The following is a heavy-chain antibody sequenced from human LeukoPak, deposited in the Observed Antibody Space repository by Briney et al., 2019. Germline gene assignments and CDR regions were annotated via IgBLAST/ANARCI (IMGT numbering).Heavy chain of an antibody. Sequence: GGSLRLSCAASGFTFGSFWRSWVRQAPGKGLEWVAKINQDGSEKYHVDSVKGRFTVSRDNAKNSLYLQMNSLRAEDTAVYYCTRGGGFLVDYWGQGTLVTVSS. V-gene: IGHV3-7*01. CDR3: TRGGGFLVDY. D-gene: IGHD2-15*01. CDR2: INQDGSEK. J-gene: IGHJ4*02. CDR1: GFTFGSFW.